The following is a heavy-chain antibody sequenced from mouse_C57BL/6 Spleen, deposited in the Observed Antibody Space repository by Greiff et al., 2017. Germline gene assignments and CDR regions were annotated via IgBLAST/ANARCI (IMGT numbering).Heavy chain of an antibody. CDR3: SRRYSNFHWYFDV. CDR2: INPDSSTI. D-gene: IGHD2-5*01. Sequence: AAEGVDFSRYWMSWVRRAPGKGLEWIGEINPDSSTINYAPSLKDKFIISRDNSKNTLYLQMSKVRSEDTALYYCSRRYSNFHWYFDVWGTGTTVTVSS. J-gene: IGHJ1*03. V-gene: IGHV4-1*01. CDR1: GVDFSRYW.